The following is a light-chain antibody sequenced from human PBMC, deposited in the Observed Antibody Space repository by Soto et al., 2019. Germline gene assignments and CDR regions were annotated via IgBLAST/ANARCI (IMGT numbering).Light chain of an antibody. J-gene: IGKJ5*01. CDR1: QSVSSNN. CDR3: QQYANSIT. Sequence: EIVLTQSPGTLSLSPGETATLSCRASQSVSSNNLAWYHQKPGQTPSLLIYGASTSATGIPDRFSGSGSGTDFTLTISRLEPEDFTVYYCQQYANSITFGQGTRLEIE. CDR2: GAS. V-gene: IGKV3-20*01.